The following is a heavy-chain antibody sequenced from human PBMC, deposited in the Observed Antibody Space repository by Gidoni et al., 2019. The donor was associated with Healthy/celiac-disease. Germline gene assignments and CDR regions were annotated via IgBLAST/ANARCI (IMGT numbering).Heavy chain of an antibody. Sequence: QVQLVQSGAEVKKPGASVKVSCKASGYTFTSYDINWVRQATGQGLEWMGWMNPNSGNTGYAQKFQGRVTMTRTTSISTAYMELSSLRSEDTAVYYCARKWYDFWSGYYTGFDYWGQGTLVTVSS. D-gene: IGHD3-3*01. CDR3: ARKWYDFWSGYYTGFDY. J-gene: IGHJ4*02. CDR2: MNPNSGNT. CDR1: GYTFTSYD. V-gene: IGHV1-8*01.